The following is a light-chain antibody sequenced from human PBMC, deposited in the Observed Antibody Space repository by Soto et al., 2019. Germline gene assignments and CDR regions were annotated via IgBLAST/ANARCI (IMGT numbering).Light chain of an antibody. CDR3: QKYGGPPYT. CDR2: GAS. CDR1: QSAGASY. J-gene: IGKJ2*01. Sequence: EIVLTQSPGTLALSPGDRATLSCRASQSAGASYLAWYQQQLGQAPRLLIFGASNRATGVAARFIGSGSGTDFTLTITRLEHEYFAVYFCQKYGGPPYTFGQGTKLEIK. V-gene: IGKV3-20*01.